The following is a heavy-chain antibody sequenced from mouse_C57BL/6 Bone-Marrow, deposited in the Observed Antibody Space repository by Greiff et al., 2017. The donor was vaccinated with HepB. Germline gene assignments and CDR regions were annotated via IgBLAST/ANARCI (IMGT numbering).Heavy chain of an antibody. J-gene: IGHJ2*01. CDR3: ARVGLGY. CDR1: GFTFSSYA. CDR2: ISDGGSYT. Sequence: EVKVEESGGGLVKPGGSLKLSCAASGFTFSSYAMSWVRQTPEKRLEWVATISDGGSYTYYPDNVKGRFTISRDNAKNNLYLQMSHLKSEDTAMYYCARVGLGYWGQGTTLTVSS. V-gene: IGHV5-4*03.